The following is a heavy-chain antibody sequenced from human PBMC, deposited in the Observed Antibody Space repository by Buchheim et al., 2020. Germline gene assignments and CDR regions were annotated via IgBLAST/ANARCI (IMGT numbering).Heavy chain of an antibody. V-gene: IGHV3-30*18. CDR1: GLTFSSYG. J-gene: IGHJ4*02. CDR3: AKDPQASGDFWSGYSVDY. CDR2: ISYDGSNK. Sequence: QVQLVESGGGVVQPGRSLRLSCAASGLTFSSYGMHWVRQAPGKGLEWVAVISYDGSNKYYADSVKCRFTISRDNSKNTLYLQMNSLRAEDTAVYYCAKDPQASGDFWSGYSVDYWGQGTL. D-gene: IGHD3-3*01.